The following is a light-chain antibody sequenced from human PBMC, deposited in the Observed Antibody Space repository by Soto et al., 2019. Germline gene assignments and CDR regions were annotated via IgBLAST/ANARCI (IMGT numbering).Light chain of an antibody. V-gene: IGKV1-5*01. CDR2: DAS. CDR3: RQDDSESP. Sequence: KVTQSPATVSASIGDRVTITCRASQTISSWLAWYQQKPGKARKVLIHDASRLESGVPSRFSGSGSGTEFPPTINNLPPDDFPIYYCRQDDSESPFGHVTK. J-gene: IGKJ2*01. CDR1: QTISSW.